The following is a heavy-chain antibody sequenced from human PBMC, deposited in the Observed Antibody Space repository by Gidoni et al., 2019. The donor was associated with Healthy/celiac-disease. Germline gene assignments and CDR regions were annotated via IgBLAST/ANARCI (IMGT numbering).Heavy chain of an antibody. CDR3: ARGLSPRYYYYYGMDV. Sequence: QVQLVQSGAEVKKPGASVKVSCKASGYTFTSYDINWVRQATGQGLEWMGWMYPNSGNTGYAQKFQGRVTMTRNTSISTAYMALSSLRSEDTAVYYCARGLSPRYYYYYGMDVWSQGTTVTVSS. CDR2: MYPNSGNT. CDR1: GYTFTSYD. J-gene: IGHJ6*02. V-gene: IGHV1-8*01.